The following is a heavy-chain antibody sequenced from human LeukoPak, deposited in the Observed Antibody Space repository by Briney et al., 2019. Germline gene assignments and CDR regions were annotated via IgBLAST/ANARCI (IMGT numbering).Heavy chain of an antibody. Sequence: PGGSLRLSCAASGFTFSDYYMSWIRQAPGKGLEWVSYISGSGSTIYYADSVKGRFTISRDNSKNTLYLQMNSLRAEDTAVYYCAKANGVCCRDFDYWGQGTLVTVSS. D-gene: IGHD2-8*01. J-gene: IGHJ4*02. CDR1: GFTFSDYY. CDR2: ISGSGSTI. CDR3: AKANGVCCRDFDY. V-gene: IGHV3-11*01.